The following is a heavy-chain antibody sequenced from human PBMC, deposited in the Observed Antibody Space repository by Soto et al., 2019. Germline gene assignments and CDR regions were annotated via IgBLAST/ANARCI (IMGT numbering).Heavy chain of an antibody. Sequence: QVQLQESGPGLVKPSETLSLTCTVSGGSISSYYWSWIRQPPGKGLEWTGYIYYSGSTNYNPSLKRRVTISVDTSKNQSSLKLGSVTAAKTAVYYCARELYSRGRNFDYWGQGTLVTVSS. D-gene: IGHD6-19*01. CDR1: GGSISSYY. CDR3: ARELYSRGRNFDY. V-gene: IGHV4-59*01. CDR2: IYYSGST. J-gene: IGHJ4*02.